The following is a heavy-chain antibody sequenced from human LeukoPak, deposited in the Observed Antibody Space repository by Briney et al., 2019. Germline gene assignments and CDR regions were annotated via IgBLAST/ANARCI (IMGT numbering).Heavy chain of an antibody. CDR2: IYYSGST. CDR3: ARYSSSWYGVYYYYGMDV. J-gene: IGHJ6*02. V-gene: IGHV4-59*08. D-gene: IGHD6-13*01. CDR1: GGSIRSYY. Sequence: SETLSLTCTVSGGSIRSYYWSWIRQPPGKGLEWIGYIYYSGSTNYNPSLKGRVTISVDTSKNQFSLKLSSVTAADTAVYYCARYSSSWYGVYYYYGMDVWGQGTTVTVSS.